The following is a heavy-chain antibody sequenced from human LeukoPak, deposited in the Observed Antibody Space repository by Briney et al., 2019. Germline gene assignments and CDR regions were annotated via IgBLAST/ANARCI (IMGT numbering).Heavy chain of an antibody. V-gene: IGHV3-53*01. CDR2: IYSGGST. CDR1: GFTVSSNY. D-gene: IGHD3-22*01. J-gene: IGHJ3*02. CDR3: AKRTYDSRTFDI. Sequence: PGGSLRLSCAASGFTVSSNYMSWVRQAPGKGLEWVSVIYSGGSTYYADSVKGRFTISRDNSKNTLYLQMNSLRAEDTAVYYCAKRTYDSRTFDIWGQGTMVTVSS.